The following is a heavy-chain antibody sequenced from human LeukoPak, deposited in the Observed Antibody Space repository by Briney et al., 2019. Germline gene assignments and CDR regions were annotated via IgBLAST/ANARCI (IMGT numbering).Heavy chain of an antibody. J-gene: IGHJ3*02. CDR2: IYYSGST. D-gene: IGHD5-12*01. V-gene: IGHV4-59*01. Sequence: SETLSLTCTVSGGSISSYYWSWIRQPPGKGLEWIGYIYYSGSTNYNPSLKSRVTISVDTSKNQFSLKLSSVTAADTAVYYCARVRYSGYDPISDAFDIWGQGTMVTVSS. CDR1: GGSISSYY. CDR3: ARVRYSGYDPISDAFDI.